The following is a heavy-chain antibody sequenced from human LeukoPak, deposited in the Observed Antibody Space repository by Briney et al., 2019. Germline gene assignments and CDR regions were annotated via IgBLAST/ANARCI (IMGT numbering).Heavy chain of an antibody. CDR1: GFTFSSYN. CDR3: ARDNSGKVGATGTFDY. Sequence: GGSLRLSCAASGFTFSSYNVNWVRQAPGKGLEWISSISSSSSPIYYADSVKGRFTISRDNAKNSLYLQMNSLRDEDTAVYYCARDNSGKVGATGTFDYWGQGTLVTVSS. J-gene: IGHJ4*02. CDR2: ISSSSSPI. D-gene: IGHD1-26*01. V-gene: IGHV3-48*02.